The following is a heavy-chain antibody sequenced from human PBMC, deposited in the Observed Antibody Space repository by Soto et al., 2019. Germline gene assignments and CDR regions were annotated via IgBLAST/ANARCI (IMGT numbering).Heavy chain of an antibody. J-gene: IGHJ4*02. CDR3: AKETYYDSSGPDY. CDR2: ISYDGSNK. V-gene: IGHV3-30*18. CDR1: GFTFSSYG. Sequence: SLRLSCAASGFTFSSYGMHWVRQAPGKGLEWVAVISYDGSNKYYADSVKGRFTISRDNSKNTLYLQMNSLRAEDTAVYYCAKETYYDSSGPDYWGQGTLVTVSS. D-gene: IGHD3-22*01.